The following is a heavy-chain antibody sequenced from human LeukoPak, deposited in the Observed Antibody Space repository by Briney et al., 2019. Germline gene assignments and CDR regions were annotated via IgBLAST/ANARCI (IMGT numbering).Heavy chain of an antibody. CDR2: IASNGGSE. Sequence: PGGSLRLSCAASGFIFTTYGLHWVRQAPGKGLEWVEAIASNGGSEYYADSVKGRFTISRDNSKNTLFLQMNSLRPDDTAVYYCAKRGHYSINWYHYFDYWGQGTLVTVSS. D-gene: IGHD6-13*01. J-gene: IGHJ4*02. V-gene: IGHV3-30*18. CDR1: GFIFTTYG. CDR3: AKRGHYSINWYHYFDY.